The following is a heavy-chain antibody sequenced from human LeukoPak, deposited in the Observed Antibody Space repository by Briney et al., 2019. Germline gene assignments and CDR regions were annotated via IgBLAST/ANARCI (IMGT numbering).Heavy chain of an antibody. CDR3: ARSGYFDNTGYLDY. CDR2: INSNGGNT. Sequence: GGSLRLSCAASGFTFSNFAMHCVRQAPGKGLEYVSAINSNGGNTYYANSVRGRFTISRDNAKNTLDLHMGSLRAEDMAVYYCARSGYFDNTGYLDYWGQGTLVTVSS. V-gene: IGHV3-64*01. J-gene: IGHJ4*02. D-gene: IGHD3-22*01. CDR1: GFTFSNFA.